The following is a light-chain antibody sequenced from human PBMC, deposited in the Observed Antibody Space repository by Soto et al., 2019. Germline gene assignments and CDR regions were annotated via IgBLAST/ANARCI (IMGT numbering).Light chain of an antibody. J-gene: IGLJ1*01. CDR1: SSDVGGYNY. CDR2: DVR. V-gene: IGLV2-14*01. CDR3: SSYSSSGTLNYV. Sequence: QSALTQPASVSGSPGQSITISCTGTSSDVGGYNYVSWYQQHPGKAPKLMIYDVRNRPSGFPNRFSGSKSGNTASLTISGLHAEDEADYYCSSYSSSGTLNYVFGTGTKLTVL.